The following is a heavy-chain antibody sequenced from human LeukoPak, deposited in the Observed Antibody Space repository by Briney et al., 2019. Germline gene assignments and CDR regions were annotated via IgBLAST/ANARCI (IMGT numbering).Heavy chain of an antibody. CDR1: GYSFTSHY. Sequence: ASVKVSCKASGYSFTSHYMHWVRQAPGQGLEWMGIINPTGGTTSYAQKFQGRVTMTRDTSTSTVYMELSSLRSDDTAVYYCTGTSKVSSAYYWGQGTLVTVSS. D-gene: IGHD6-6*01. CDR2: INPTGGTT. J-gene: IGHJ4*02. CDR3: TGTSKVSSAYY. V-gene: IGHV1-46*01.